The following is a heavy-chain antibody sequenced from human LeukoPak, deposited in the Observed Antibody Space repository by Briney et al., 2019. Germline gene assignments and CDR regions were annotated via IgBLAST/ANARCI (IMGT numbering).Heavy chain of an antibody. CDR2: IDWSGEST. CDR1: GLSVADYG. V-gene: IGHV3-20*04. D-gene: IGHD2-2*01. Sequence: GESLRLSCAASGLSVADYGMSWVRQAPGKGLEWVSGIDWSGESTGYADSVKGRFTISRDNVENALYLQMNSLRAEDTGLYFCTRDLSASWYSLAYWGRGTLVTVSS. CDR3: TRDLSASWYSLAY. J-gene: IGHJ4*02.